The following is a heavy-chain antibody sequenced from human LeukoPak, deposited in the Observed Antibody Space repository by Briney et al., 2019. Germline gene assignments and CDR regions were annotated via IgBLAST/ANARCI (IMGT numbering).Heavy chain of an antibody. D-gene: IGHD6-13*01. CDR1: GFTFSTYA. Sequence: GGSLRLSCAASGFTFSTYAMSWVRQAPGKGLEWVSGIIGSDGTYYAVSVKGRFTISRDTSKNTLYLQMNSLRAEDTAVYYCARDHSSSIWWALGYWGQGTLGTVSS. V-gene: IGHV3-23*01. J-gene: IGHJ4*01. CDR2: IIGSDGT. CDR3: ARDHSSSIWWALGY.